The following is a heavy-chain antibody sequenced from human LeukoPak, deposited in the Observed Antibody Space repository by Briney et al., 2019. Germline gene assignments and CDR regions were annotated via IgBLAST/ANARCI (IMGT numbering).Heavy chain of an antibody. CDR2: IYNSGST. CDR1: GGSISNYY. D-gene: IGHD3-22*01. J-gene: IGHJ4*02. V-gene: IGHV4-4*07. Sequence: SETLSLTCNVSGGSISNYYWSWIRQPAGKGPEWIGRIYNSGSTSYNPSLKSRVTMSVDTSKNQFSLKLTSVTAADTAVYYCARDSFYYDSTGYYFDYWGQGTLVTVSS. CDR3: ARDSFYYDSTGYYFDY.